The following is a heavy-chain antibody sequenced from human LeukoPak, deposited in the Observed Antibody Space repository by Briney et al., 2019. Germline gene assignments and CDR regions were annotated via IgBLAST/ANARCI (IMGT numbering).Heavy chain of an antibody. CDR3: ARVYTSSGYTWFDP. J-gene: IGHJ5*02. D-gene: IGHD6-6*01. CDR2: IYYSGST. V-gene: IGHV4-39*01. Sequence: PSETLSLTCTVSGGSISSSSYYWGWIRPPPGKGLEWVGSIYYSGSTYYNPSLKSRVTISVDTSKNQFSLKLSSVTAADTAVYYCARVYTSSGYTWFDPWGQGTLVTVSS. CDR1: GGSISSSSYY.